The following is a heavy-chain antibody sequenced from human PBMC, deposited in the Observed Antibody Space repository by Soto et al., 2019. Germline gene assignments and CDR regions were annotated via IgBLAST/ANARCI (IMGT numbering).Heavy chain of an antibody. CDR1: GGSISSSSYF. Sequence: PSETLSLTCTVSGGSISSSSYFWGWIRQPPGKGLEWIGSIYYSGSTYYNPSLKSRVTVSVDTSKNQFSLKLSSVTAADTAVYYYARHPSDFWFDPWGQGTLVTV. V-gene: IGHV4-39*01. D-gene: IGHD2-21*02. CDR2: IYYSGST. CDR3: ARHPSDFWFDP. J-gene: IGHJ5*02.